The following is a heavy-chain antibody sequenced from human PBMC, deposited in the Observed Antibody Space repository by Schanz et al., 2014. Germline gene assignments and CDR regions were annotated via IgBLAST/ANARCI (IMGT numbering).Heavy chain of an antibody. D-gene: IGHD3-3*01. CDR1: GGSISSGGYS. J-gene: IGHJ4*02. V-gene: IGHV4-30-4*07. Sequence: QVQLQESGPGLVKPSQTLSLTCAVSGGSISSGGYSWSWIRQPPGKGLEWIGYIYYSGSTYYNPSLKSRFTISGDPPKNNSPVKLSSVTAAETAVYYCARLSAIFGVVTTYYFDYWGQGTLVTVSS. CDR2: IYYSGST. CDR3: ARLSAIFGVVTTYYFDY.